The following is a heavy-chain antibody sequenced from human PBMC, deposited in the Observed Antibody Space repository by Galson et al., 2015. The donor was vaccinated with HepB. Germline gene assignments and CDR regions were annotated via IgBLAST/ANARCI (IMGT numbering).Heavy chain of an antibody. V-gene: IGHV4-59*08. CDR2: SFFGGNT. J-gene: IGHJ6*02. D-gene: IGHD6-19*01. CDR3: ARHVVNGGSGWYGYYYGMDV. CDR1: GGSTSYYY. Sequence: SETLSLTCTVSGGSTSYYYWSWIRQPPGKGLEWIGYSFFGGNTNYNPSLKSRVSISGDTSKNQFSLKLSSVTAADTAVYYCARHVVNGGSGWYGYYYGMDVRGQGTTVTVSS.